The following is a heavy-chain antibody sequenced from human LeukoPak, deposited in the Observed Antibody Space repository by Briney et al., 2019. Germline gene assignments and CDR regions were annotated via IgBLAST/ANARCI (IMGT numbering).Heavy chain of an antibody. CDR1: GDSASSNSAA. V-gene: IGHV6-1*01. D-gene: IGHD6-13*01. J-gene: IGHJ3*02. CDR3: ARDRQQLVPQPHNLPVNDAFDI. CDR2: TYYRSKWYN. Sequence: SQTLSLTCAISGDSASSNSAAWNWIRQSPARGLEWLGRTYYRSKWYNDYAVSVKSRITINPDTSKNQFSLQLNSVTPEDTAVYYCARDRQQLVPQPHNLPVNDAFDIWGQGTMVTVSS.